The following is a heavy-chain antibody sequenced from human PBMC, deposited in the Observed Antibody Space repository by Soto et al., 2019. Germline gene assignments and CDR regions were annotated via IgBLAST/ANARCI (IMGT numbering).Heavy chain of an antibody. D-gene: IGHD2-21*01. J-gene: IGHJ3*02. Sequence: SLRLGSAACGVTVKSYMMNVARQTTGKGLEWVSSISSSSSYIYYADSVKGRFTISRDNAKNSLYLQMNSLRAEDTVVYYCARGESAVWTSVIDAFDIWGQGTMVTVSS. V-gene: IGHV3-21*01. CDR3: ARGESAVWTSVIDAFDI. CDR1: GVTVKSYM. CDR2: ISSSSSYI.